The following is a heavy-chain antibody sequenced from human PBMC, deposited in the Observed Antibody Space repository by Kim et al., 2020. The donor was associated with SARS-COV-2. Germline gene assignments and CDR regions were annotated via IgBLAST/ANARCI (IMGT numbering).Heavy chain of an antibody. D-gene: IGHD6-13*01. J-gene: IGHJ4*02. Sequence: YSPSFQGQVTISADKSISTAYLQWSSLKASDTAMYYCARGDSSSWTYFDYWGQGTLVTVSS. CDR3: ARGDSSSWTYFDY. V-gene: IGHV5-51*01.